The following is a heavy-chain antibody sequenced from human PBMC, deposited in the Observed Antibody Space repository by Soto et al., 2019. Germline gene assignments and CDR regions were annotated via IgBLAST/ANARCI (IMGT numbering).Heavy chain of an antibody. D-gene: IGHD3-10*01. CDR2: ISYDGSNK. CDR3: AKVWFGESYLNAFDI. V-gene: IGHV3-30*18. Sequence: GGSLRLSCAASGFTFSSYGMHWVRQAPGKGLEWVAVISYDGSNKYYADSVKGRFTISRDNSKNTLYLQMNSLRAEDTAVYYCAKVWFGESYLNAFDIWGQGTMVTVSS. CDR1: GFTFSSYG. J-gene: IGHJ3*02.